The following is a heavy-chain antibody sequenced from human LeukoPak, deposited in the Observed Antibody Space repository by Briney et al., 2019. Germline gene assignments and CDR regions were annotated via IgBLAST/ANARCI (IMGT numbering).Heavy chain of an antibody. CDR1: GFTFSSHE. D-gene: IGHD3-16*01. CDR3: AREEGGYFDY. J-gene: IGHJ4*02. Sequence: PGGSLRLSCAASGFTFSSHEMNWVRQAPGKGLEWVSYISSSGGTIYYADSVKGRFTISRDNAKNSLYLQMSSLRAEDTALYYCAREEGGYFDYWGQGTLVTVSS. V-gene: IGHV3-48*03. CDR2: ISSSGGTI.